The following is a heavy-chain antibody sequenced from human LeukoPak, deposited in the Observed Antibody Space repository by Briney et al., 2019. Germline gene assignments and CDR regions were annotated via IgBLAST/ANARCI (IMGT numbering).Heavy chain of an antibody. V-gene: IGHV4-4*07. CDR1: GGSINDYY. J-gene: IGHJ3*02. Sequence: PSETLSLTCTVSGGSINDYYWSWIRQPAGKGQEWIGRVYTSGSPNYNPSLRSRVTMSVDTSKNQFSLKLTSVTAADTAVYYCAGLGGYCTNSVCYSTFDIWGQGTMVTVSS. D-gene: IGHD2-8*01. CDR2: VYTSGSP. CDR3: AGLGGYCTNSVCYSTFDI.